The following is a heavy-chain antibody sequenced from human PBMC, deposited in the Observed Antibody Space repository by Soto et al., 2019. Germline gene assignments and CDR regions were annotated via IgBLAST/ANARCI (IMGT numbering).Heavy chain of an antibody. J-gene: IGHJ3*02. CDR1: GGTFSSYA. CDR3: ASQHRLRGGPTAFDI. D-gene: IGHD3-16*01. V-gene: IGHV1-69*13. CDR2: IIPIFGTA. Sequence: ASVKVSCKASGGTFSSYAISWVRQAPGQGLEWMGGIIPIFGTANYAQKFQGRVTITADESTSTAYMELSSLRSEDTAVYYCASQHRLRGGPTAFDIWGQGTMVTV.